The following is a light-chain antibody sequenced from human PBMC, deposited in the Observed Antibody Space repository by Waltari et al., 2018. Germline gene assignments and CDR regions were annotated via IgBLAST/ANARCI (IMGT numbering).Light chain of an antibody. CDR2: DVN. CDR3: SSYAGTPTYVV. Sequence: QSALTQPPSVSGSPGPSVTISCTGTSSDVGADSYVPWYQQPPGKAPKFIIYDVNKRASGAPDRFSGSKSGNTASLTISGLQTVDEADYYCSSYAGTPTYVVFGGGTRLTVL. CDR1: SSDVGADSY. J-gene: IGLJ2*01. V-gene: IGLV2-11*01.